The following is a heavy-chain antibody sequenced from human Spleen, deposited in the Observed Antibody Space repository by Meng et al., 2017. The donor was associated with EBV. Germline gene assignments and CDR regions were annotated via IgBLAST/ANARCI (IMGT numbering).Heavy chain of an antibody. CDR3: THSVSTVTHFDF. Sequence: QINLKVYSPTPLQPPHALPLTGTFSDFSLNSRGVAVGWVRQPPGKALEWLAMIFWDDDERYTTSLNSRLTITKDTSRNRVVLTMTNMAPVDTATYFCTHSVSTVTHFDFWGQGILVTVSS. D-gene: IGHD4-17*01. V-gene: IGHV2-5*02. CDR2: IFWDDDE. CDR1: DFSLNSRGVA. J-gene: IGHJ4*02.